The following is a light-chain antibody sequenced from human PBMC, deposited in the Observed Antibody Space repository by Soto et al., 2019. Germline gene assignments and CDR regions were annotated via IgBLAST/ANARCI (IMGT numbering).Light chain of an antibody. CDR1: QSVSNY. Sequence: EIVMTQSPATLSVSPGERATLSCRASQSVSNYLAWYQQKPGQAPRLLIYGASTRATGIPARFSGGGSETEFTLTISSLQSEDFAVYYCQQYGSSPPITFGQGTRLEIK. CDR2: GAS. CDR3: QQYGSSPPIT. V-gene: IGKV3-15*01. J-gene: IGKJ5*01.